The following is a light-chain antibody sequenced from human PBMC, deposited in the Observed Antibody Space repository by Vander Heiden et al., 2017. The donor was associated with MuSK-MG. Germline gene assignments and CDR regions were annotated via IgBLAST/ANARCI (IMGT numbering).Light chain of an antibody. Sequence: DIVLTQPPGTLSLSPGERATLSCRASQSGSSSYLAWYQQKPGQAPRLLIYGASSRATGIPDRFSGSGSGTDFTLTISRLEPEDFAVYYCQQYGSSPRTFGQGTKVEIK. CDR2: GAS. CDR3: QQYGSSPRT. V-gene: IGKV3-20*01. J-gene: IGKJ1*01. CDR1: QSGSSSY.